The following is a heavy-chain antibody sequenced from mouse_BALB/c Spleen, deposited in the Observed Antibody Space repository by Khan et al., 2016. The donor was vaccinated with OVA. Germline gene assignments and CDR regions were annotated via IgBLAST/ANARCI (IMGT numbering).Heavy chain of an antibody. CDR3: ARKGYSDDDRTWFAY. Sequence: QVQLKESGAELVRPGTSVKVSCKASGYAFTNYLIEWVKQRPGQGLEWIGVINPGSGGTNYTEKFKGKATLTADRSSSTAYMQLSSLTSDDSAVXFCARKGYSDDDRTWFAYWGQGTLVTVSA. CDR1: GYAFTNYL. V-gene: IGHV1-54*01. J-gene: IGHJ3*01. D-gene: IGHD2-4*01. CDR2: INPGSGGT.